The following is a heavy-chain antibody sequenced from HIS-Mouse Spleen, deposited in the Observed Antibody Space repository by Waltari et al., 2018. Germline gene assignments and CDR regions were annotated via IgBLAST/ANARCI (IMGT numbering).Heavy chain of an antibody. Sequence: QLQLQESGPGLVKPSETLSLTCTVSGGSISSSSYYWGWIRQPPGKGLEWIGSIYYSGSTYYNPSLKSRVTISVDTSKNQFSLKLSSVTAADTAVYYCARDIAAAGDDAFDIWGQGTMVTVSS. CDR2: IYYSGST. D-gene: IGHD6-13*01. CDR3: ARDIAAAGDDAFDI. J-gene: IGHJ3*02. CDR1: GGSISSSSYY. V-gene: IGHV4-39*07.